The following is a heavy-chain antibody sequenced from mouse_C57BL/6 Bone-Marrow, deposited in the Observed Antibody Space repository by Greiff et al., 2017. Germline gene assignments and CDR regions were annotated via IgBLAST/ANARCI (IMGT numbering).Heavy chain of an antibody. CDR2: ISPRSGNT. V-gene: IGHV1-81*01. J-gene: IGHJ3*01. Sequence: QVHVKQSGAELARPGASVKLSCKASGYTFTSYGISWVKQRTGQGLEWIGEISPRSGNTYYNEKFKGKATLPADKSSSTAYMELRSLTSEDSAVYFCARERPITTVVAPFAYGGQGTLVTVSA. CDR3: ARERPITTVVAPFAY. CDR1: GYTFTSYG. D-gene: IGHD1-1*01.